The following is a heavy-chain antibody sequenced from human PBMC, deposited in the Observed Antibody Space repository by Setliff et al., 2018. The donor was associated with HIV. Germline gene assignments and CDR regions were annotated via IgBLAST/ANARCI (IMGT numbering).Heavy chain of an antibody. D-gene: IGHD3-22*01. V-gene: IGHV4-4*07. CDR1: GGSFGDYH. CDR2: IFRSGTT. J-gene: IGHJ3*01. Sequence: SETLSLTCTLSGGSFGDYHWSWIRQPAGRGLEWIGRIFRSGTTDYKFSLKSRVTISIDTSKNQFSLNLSSVTAADTAVYYCVKHFWTDYYDWRDTGAFDLWGQGTMVTVSS. CDR3: VKHFWTDYYDWRDTGAFDL.